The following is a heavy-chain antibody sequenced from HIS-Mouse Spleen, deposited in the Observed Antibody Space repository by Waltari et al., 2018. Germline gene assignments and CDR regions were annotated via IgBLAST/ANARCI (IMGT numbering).Heavy chain of an antibody. V-gene: IGHV4-34*01. J-gene: IGHJ4*02. D-gene: IGHD4-17*01. CDR1: GGSFSGYY. Sequence: QVQLQQWGAGLLKPSETLSLTCAVYGGSFSGYYWSWIRQPPGKGLEWIGEINQSGSTNYTPSLKRRVTISVDTSKNQFSLELSSVNAADTAVYYCARGRSPATVTIGYYFDYWGQGTLVTVSS. CDR3: ARGRSPATVTIGYYFDY. CDR2: INQSGST.